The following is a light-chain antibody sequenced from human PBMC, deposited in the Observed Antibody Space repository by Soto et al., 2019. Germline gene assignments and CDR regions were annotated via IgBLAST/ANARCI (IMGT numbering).Light chain of an antibody. CDR3: QQYDALPFT. V-gene: IGKV1-33*01. CDR2: DAS. J-gene: IGKJ3*01. Sequence: DIQMTQSPSSLSASVGDRVTITCQAGHHINNYLNWFQQKPGKPPKLLIYDASKLQTGVPSRFSGGGSGTRFTFTIISLQPEDVATYYCQQYDALPFTFGPWTKVNIK. CDR1: HHINNY.